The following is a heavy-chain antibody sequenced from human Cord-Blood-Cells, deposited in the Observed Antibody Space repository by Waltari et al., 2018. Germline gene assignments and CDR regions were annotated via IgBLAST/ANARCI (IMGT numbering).Heavy chain of an antibody. Sequence: EVQLLESGGGLVQPGGSLGPSLAAPGFTFSSTAMSWGRQATGKGLEWVSAISGSGGSTYYADSVKGRFTISRDNSKNTLYLQMNSLRAEDTAVYYCAKNRGLWWELDAFDIWGQGTMVTVSS. CDR3: AKNRGLWWELDAFDI. CDR1: GFTFSSTA. J-gene: IGHJ3*02. CDR2: ISGSGGST. D-gene: IGHD2-15*01. V-gene: IGHV3-23*01.